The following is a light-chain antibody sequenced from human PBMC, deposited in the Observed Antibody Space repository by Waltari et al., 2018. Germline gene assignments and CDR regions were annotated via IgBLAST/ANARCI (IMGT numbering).Light chain of an antibody. J-gene: IGKJ2*01. CDR1: QDINNY. Sequence: DIQMTQSPSSLSASVGDRVTITCQASQDINNYLNWYQQKPGKAPKLLIYDASVMETGVSVRFSASGSGSHFTFTISSLHPEDVATYYCQQYENLPYTFGQGTKLEIK. CDR3: QQYENLPYT. CDR2: DAS. V-gene: IGKV1-33*01.